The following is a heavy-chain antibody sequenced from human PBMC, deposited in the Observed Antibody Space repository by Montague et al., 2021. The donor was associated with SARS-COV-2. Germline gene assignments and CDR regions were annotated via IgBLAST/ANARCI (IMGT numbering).Heavy chain of an antibody. CDR1: GGSISGSNYY. V-gene: IGHV4-39*01. CDR3: ARGDFGVVIIPYYYYYMDV. Sequence: SETLSLTCTVSGGSISGSNYYWGWIRQLPGKGLEWIGSIHYSGSTYYKPSLKSRVTTSLDTSKNQFSLKLSSVTAADTAVYYCARGDFGVVIIPYYYYYMDVWGEGTTVTVSS. J-gene: IGHJ6*03. D-gene: IGHD3-3*01. CDR2: IHYSGST.